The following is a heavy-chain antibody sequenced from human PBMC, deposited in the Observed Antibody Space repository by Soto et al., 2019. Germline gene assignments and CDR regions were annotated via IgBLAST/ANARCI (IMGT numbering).Heavy chain of an antibody. J-gene: IGHJ3*01. CDR3: ARDLSHLCSGVCCDALDR. D-gene: IGHD2-15*01. V-gene: IGHV3-21*06. Sequence: GRFTISRDNTKNSLFLQMNSLRVEDTALYYCARDLSHLCSGVCCDALDRWGQGTVVTVSS.